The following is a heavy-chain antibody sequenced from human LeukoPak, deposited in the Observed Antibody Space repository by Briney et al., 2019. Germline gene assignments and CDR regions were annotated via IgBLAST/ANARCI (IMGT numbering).Heavy chain of an antibody. CDR1: GFTFSSYA. CDR3: AGWAAAGLYYMDV. D-gene: IGHD6-13*01. J-gene: IGHJ6*03. CDR2: ISSNGGST. V-gene: IGHV3-64*01. Sequence: GGSLRLSCAASGFTFSSYAMHWVRQAPGKGLEYVSAISSNGGSTYYANSVKGRFTISRDNSKNTLYLQMGSLRAEDMAVYYCAGWAAAGLYYMDVWGKGTTVTISS.